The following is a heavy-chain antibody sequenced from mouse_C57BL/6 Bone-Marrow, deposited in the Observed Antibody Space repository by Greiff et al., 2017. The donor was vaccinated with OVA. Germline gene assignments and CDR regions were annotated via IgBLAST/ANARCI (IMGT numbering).Heavy chain of an antibody. D-gene: IGHD2-4*01. CDR1: GYTFTSYD. CDR3: ARHYDYDEGWD. V-gene: IGHV1-85*01. Sequence: VQLQQSGPELVKPGASVKLCCKASGYTFTSYDINWVKQRPGQGLEWIGWIYPRDGSTKYNEKFKGKATLTVDTSSSTAYMELHSLTSEDSAVYFCARHYDYDEGWDWGQGTLVTVSA. CDR2: IYPRDGST. J-gene: IGHJ3*01.